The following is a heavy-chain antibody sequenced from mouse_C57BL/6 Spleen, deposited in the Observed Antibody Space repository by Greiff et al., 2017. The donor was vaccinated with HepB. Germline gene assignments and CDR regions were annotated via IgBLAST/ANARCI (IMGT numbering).Heavy chain of an antibody. Sequence: QVQLQQPGAELVKPGASVKLSCKASGYTFTSYWMQWVKQRPGQGLEWIGEIDPSDSYTNYNQKFKGKATLTVDTSSSTAYMQLSGLTSEDSAVYYCARWGSYYYAMDYWGKGTAVTVSS. CDR1: GYTFTSYW. CDR2: IDPSDSYT. D-gene: IGHD3-1*01. CDR3: ARWGSYYYAMDY. V-gene: IGHV1-50*01. J-gene: IGHJ4*01.